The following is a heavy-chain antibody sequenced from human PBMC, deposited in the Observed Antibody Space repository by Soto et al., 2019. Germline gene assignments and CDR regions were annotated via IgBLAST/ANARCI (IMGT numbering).Heavy chain of an antibody. CDR2: ISYDGSNK. V-gene: IGHV3-30-3*01. Sequence: GGSLRLSCAASGFTFSSYAMHWVRQAPGKGLEWVAVISYDGSNKYYADSVKGRFTISRDNSKNTLYLQMSSLRAEDTAVYYCARDKTYYYGSGIFGRGYYYGMDVWGQGTTVTVSS. CDR1: GFTFSSYA. D-gene: IGHD3-10*01. J-gene: IGHJ6*02. CDR3: ARDKTYYYGSGIFGRGYYYGMDV.